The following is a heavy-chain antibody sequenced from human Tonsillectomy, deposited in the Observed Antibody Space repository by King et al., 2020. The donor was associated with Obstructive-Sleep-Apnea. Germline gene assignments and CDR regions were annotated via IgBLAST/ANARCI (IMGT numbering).Heavy chain of an antibody. Sequence: VQLQESGPGLVKPSETLSLTCTVSGGSISSYYWSWIRQPPGKGLEWIGYIYYSGNTNYNPSLQSRVTISVDTSKNQFSLKLSSVTAADTAVYYCARGISVGYCSSTSCLNWFDPWGQGTLVTVSS. CDR1: GGSISSYY. CDR2: IYYSGNT. D-gene: IGHD2-2*01. J-gene: IGHJ5*02. CDR3: ARGISVGYCSSTSCLNWFDP. V-gene: IGHV4-59*08.